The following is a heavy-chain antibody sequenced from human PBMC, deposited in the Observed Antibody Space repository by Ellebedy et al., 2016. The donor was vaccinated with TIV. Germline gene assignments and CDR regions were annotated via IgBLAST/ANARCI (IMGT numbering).Heavy chain of an antibody. D-gene: IGHD3-10*01. J-gene: IGHJ4*02. V-gene: IGHV3-74*01. CDR2: INSDGSST. Sequence: GGSLRLXXAASGFTFSSYWMHWVRQAPGKGLVWVSRINSDGSSTSYADSVKGRFTISRDNAKNTLYLQMNSLRAEDTAVYYCATDTYYYGSGSPSFDYWGQGTLVTVSS. CDR1: GFTFSSYW. CDR3: ATDTYYYGSGSPSFDY.